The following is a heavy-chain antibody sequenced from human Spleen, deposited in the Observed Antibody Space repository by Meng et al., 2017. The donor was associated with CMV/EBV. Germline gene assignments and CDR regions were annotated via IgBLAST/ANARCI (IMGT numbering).Heavy chain of an antibody. CDR1: GGSISSGDYY. J-gene: IGHJ5*02. Sequence: QVLLQQPGPGLVKPSPTLALTCTVSGGSISSGDYYWSWIRQPPGKGLEWIGYIYYSGSTYYNPSLKSRVTISVDTSKNQFSLKLSSVTAADTAVYYCARALRHNWFDPWGQGTLVTVFS. CDR2: IYYSGST. CDR3: ARALRHNWFDP. V-gene: IGHV4-30-4*08.